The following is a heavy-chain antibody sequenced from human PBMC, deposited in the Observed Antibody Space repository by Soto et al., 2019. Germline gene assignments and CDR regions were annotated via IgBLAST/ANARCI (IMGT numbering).Heavy chain of an antibody. V-gene: IGHV1-69*01. Sequence: QVQLVQSGAEVKKPGSSVKVSCKASGGTFSSYAISWVRQAPGQGLEWMGGIIPIFGRANYAQKFQGRVTITADESTSTAYMELSSLRSEDTAVYYCAREGKDYYDSSGSFDYWGQGTLVTVSS. CDR1: GGTFSSYA. D-gene: IGHD3-22*01. CDR3: AREGKDYYDSSGSFDY. J-gene: IGHJ4*02. CDR2: IIPIFGRA.